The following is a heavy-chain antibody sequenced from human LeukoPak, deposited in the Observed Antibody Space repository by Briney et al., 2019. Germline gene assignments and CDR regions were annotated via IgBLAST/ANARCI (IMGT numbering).Heavy chain of an antibody. J-gene: IGHJ5*02. CDR3: ARALMVRGVIWFDP. V-gene: IGHV3-21*01. D-gene: IGHD3-10*01. CDR2: ISSSSSYI. Sequence: GGSLRLSCAASGFTFSSYEMNWVRQAPGKGLEWVSSISSSSSYIYYADSVKGRFTISRDNAKNPLYLQMNSLRAEDTAVYYCARALMVRGVIWFDPWGQGTLVTVSS. CDR1: GFTFSSYE.